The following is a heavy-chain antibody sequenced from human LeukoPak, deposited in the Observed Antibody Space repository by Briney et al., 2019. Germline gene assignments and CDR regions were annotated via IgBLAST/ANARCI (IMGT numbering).Heavy chain of an antibody. V-gene: IGHV3-21*01. CDR1: GFTFTSYA. CDR3: ARLSGSSYGKYYFDY. Sequence: GGSLRLSCAASGFTFTSYAMEWVRQAPGKGLXXXXXXXSSSNYIYYADSVKGRFTISRDNAKSSLYLQMNSLRAEDTAIYYCARLSGSSYGKYYFDYWGQGTLVTVSS. J-gene: IGHJ4*02. CDR2: XXSSSNYI. D-gene: IGHD1-26*01.